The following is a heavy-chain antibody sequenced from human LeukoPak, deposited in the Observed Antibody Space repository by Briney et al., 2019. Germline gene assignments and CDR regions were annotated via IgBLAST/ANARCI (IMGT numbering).Heavy chain of an antibody. CDR1: GFTFSSYS. J-gene: IGHJ3*02. CDR2: IHDGGSPI. CDR3: ARDGFDI. V-gene: IGHV3-48*01. Sequence: PGGSLRLSCAASGFTFSSYSMTWVRQAPGKGLEWISYIHDGGSPIYYADSVKGRFTVSRDNAKNSLYLQMNSLRAEDTAVYYCARDGFDIWGQGTMVTVSS.